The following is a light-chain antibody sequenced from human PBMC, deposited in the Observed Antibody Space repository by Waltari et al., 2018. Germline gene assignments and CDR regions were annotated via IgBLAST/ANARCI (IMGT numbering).Light chain of an antibody. J-gene: IGKJ2*01. Sequence: DIVMTQSPDSLAVSLGERATINCKSSQSVLYSSNNKNYLAWYQQKPGQPPKLLIYWASTRESGGPDQFSGSGSGTDFTLTISSLQAEDVAVYYCQQYYSAPYTFGQGTKLEIK. CDR2: WAS. CDR3: QQYYSAPYT. CDR1: QSVLYSSNNKNY. V-gene: IGKV4-1*01.